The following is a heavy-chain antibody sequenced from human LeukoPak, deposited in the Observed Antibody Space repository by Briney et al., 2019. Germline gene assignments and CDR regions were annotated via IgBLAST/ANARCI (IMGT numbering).Heavy chain of an antibody. V-gene: IGHV4-59*12. CDR3: ARAKRITLIRGVKGIYYMDV. Sequence: SETLSLTCTVSGGSISSYYWSWIRQPPGKGLEWIGYIYYSGSTNYNPSLKSRVIISVDTSKNQFSLKLSSVTAADTAVYYCARAKRITLIRGVKGIYYMDVWGKGTTVTISS. J-gene: IGHJ6*03. D-gene: IGHD3-10*01. CDR1: GGSISSYY. CDR2: IYYSGST.